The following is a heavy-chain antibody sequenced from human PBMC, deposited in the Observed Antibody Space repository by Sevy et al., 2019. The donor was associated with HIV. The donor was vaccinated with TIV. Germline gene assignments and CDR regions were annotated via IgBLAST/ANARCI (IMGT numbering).Heavy chain of an antibody. CDR1: GFTFSSYA. V-gene: IGHV3-23*01. J-gene: IGHJ4*02. Sequence: GGSLRLSCAASGFTFSSYAMSWVRQAPGKGLEWVSAISGSGGSTYYADSVKGRFTISRDNSKNTLYLQMNSLRAEDTALYYSAKDERNPRDSSSSWCVVRYWGQGTLVTVSS. D-gene: IGHD6-13*01. CDR3: AKDERNPRDSSSSWCVVRY. CDR2: ISGSGGST.